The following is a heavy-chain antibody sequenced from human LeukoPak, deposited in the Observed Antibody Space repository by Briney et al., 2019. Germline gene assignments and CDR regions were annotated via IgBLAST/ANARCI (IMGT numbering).Heavy chain of an antibody. CDR2: ISGSGGSA. V-gene: IGHV3-23*01. Sequence: PGGSLRLSCAASGIIFNNYAMGWVRQAPGKGLEWVSVISGSGGSAYYADFGKGRFTTSRDNSKNTVYLQMNSLRAEDTAVYYCAKDKQGSSGPFDYWGQGTLVTVSS. D-gene: IGHD3-22*01. CDR1: GIIFNNYA. J-gene: IGHJ4*02. CDR3: AKDKQGSSGPFDY.